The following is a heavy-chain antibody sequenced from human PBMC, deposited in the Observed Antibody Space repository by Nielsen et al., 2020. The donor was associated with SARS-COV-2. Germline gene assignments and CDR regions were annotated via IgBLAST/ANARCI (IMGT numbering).Heavy chain of an antibody. CDR1: GFTLRDYW. V-gene: IGHV3-7*03. D-gene: IGHD3-9*01. CDR3: ARDRDVDYLDS. CDR2: VNHDGSAK. J-gene: IGHJ1*01. Sequence: GESLKISCAASGFTLRDYWMSWVRQAPGKGLEWVAHVNHDGSAKYYVDSVKGRFTISRDNARNSLFLQMNSLRAEDTAIYYCARDRDVDYLDSWGQGTLVTVSS.